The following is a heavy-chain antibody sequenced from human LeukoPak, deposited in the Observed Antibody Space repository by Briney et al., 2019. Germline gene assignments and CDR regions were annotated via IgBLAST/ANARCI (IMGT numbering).Heavy chain of an antibody. D-gene: IGHD3-22*01. CDR2: IWYDGSNK. CDR1: GFTFSSYG. V-gene: IGHV3-33*01. J-gene: IGHJ4*02. Sequence: GRSLRLSCAASGFTFSSYGMHWVRQAPGKGLEWVAVIWYDGSNKYYADSVKGRFTISRDNSKNILYLQMNGLRAEDTAVYYCARATGNSGYYALDYWGQGTLVTVSS. CDR3: ARATGNSGYYALDY.